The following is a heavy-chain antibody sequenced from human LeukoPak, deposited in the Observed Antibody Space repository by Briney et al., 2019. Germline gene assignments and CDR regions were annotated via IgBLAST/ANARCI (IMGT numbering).Heavy chain of an antibody. CDR1: GGSISSYY. J-gene: IGHJ4*02. CDR2: IYYSGST. Sequence: SETLSLTCTVSGGSISSYYWSWIRQPPGKGLEWIGYIYYSGSTNYNPSLKSRVTISVDTSKNQFSLKLSSVTAADTAVYYWARISGFPRFYYFDYWGQGTLVTVSS. CDR3: ARISGFPRFYYFDY. V-gene: IGHV4-59*01. D-gene: IGHD6-25*01.